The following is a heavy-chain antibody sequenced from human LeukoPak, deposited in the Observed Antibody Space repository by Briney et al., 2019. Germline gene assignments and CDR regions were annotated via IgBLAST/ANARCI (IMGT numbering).Heavy chain of an antibody. D-gene: IGHD2-15*01. Sequence: GGSLRLSCAASGFTFSSYGMHWVRQAPGKGLEWVAVISYDGSNKYYADSVKGRFTISRDNSKNTLYLQMNSLRAEDTAVYYCARDMGDYSSTDYWGQGTPVTVSS. CDR1: GFTFSSYG. CDR3: ARDMGDYSSTDY. V-gene: IGHV3-30*03. J-gene: IGHJ4*02. CDR2: ISYDGSNK.